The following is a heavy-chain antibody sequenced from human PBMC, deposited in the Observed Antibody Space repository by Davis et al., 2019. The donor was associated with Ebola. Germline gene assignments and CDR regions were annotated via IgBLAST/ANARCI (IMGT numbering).Heavy chain of an antibody. CDR2: IYYSGST. CDR3: ARGGSNYRV. D-gene: IGHD4-11*01. J-gene: IGHJ4*02. CDR1: GGSFSSYY. V-gene: IGHV4-34*01. Sequence: SETLSLTCAVYGGSFSSYYWGWIRQPPGKGLEWIGSIYYSGSTYYNPSLKSRVTISVDTSKNQFSLKLSSVTAADTAVYYCARGGSNYRVWGQGTLVTVSS.